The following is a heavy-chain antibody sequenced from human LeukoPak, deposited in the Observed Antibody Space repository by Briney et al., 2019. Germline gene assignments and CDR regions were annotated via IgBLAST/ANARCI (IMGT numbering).Heavy chain of an antibody. V-gene: IGHV3-53*01. Sequence: PGGSLRLSCAASGFIVSSNYMSWVRQAPGKGLEWVSIIYSGGGTFYADSVKGRFTFSRDNSKNTLYLQMNNLRAEDTAVYYCARVTLSGGPVAAYFDYWGQGTLVTVSS. CDR3: ARVTLSGGPVAAYFDY. D-gene: IGHD6-19*01. CDR1: GFIVSSNY. J-gene: IGHJ4*02. CDR2: IYSGGGT.